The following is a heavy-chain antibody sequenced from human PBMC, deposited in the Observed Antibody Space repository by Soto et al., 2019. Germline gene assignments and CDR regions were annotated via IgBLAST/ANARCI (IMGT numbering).Heavy chain of an antibody. Sequence: PGGSLRLSCAASGFTFSNFAMNWVRQAPGKGLEWVSAISGSSGSTYYADSVKGRFTISRDNAKNSLYLQMNSLRAEDTAVYYCARERYYYGSGDYWGQGTLVTVSS. J-gene: IGHJ4*02. CDR2: ISGSSGST. V-gene: IGHV3-23*01. CDR3: ARERYYYGSGDY. D-gene: IGHD3-10*01. CDR1: GFTFSNFA.